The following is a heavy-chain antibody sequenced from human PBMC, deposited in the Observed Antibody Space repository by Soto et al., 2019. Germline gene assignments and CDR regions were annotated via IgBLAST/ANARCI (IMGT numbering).Heavy chain of an antibody. J-gene: IGHJ5*02. Sequence: SGTLSLTCTVSGGSMISYYWSWIRQPPGRGLEWIGFIYYAGSAKYNPSLNSRVTISVDTSKNQFSLTVTSVTAADTAVYYCARAYDYSSNWFDPWGQGTLVTVSS. D-gene: IGHD4-4*01. CDR1: GGSMISYY. V-gene: IGHV4-59*08. CDR3: ARAYDYSSNWFDP. CDR2: IYYAGSA.